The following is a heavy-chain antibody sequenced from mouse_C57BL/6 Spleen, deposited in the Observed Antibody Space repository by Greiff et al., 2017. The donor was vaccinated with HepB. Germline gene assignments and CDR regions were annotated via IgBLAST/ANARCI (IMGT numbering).Heavy chain of an antibody. D-gene: IGHD4-1*01. CDR1: GYTFTSYW. CDR3: ARRWDVVYFDV. CDR2: IDPSDSET. J-gene: IGHJ1*03. V-gene: IGHV1-52*01. Sequence: VQLQQPGAELVRPGSSVKLSCKASGYTFTSYWMHWVKQRPIQGLEWIGNIDPSDSETHYNQKFKDKATLTVDKSSSTAYMQLSSLTSEDSAVYYCARRWDVVYFDVWGTGTTVTVSS.